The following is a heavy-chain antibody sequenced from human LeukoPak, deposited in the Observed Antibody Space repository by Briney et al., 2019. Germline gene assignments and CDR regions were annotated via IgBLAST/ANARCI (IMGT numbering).Heavy chain of an antibody. CDR3: ARDRSKVTAYDDALDI. V-gene: IGHV3-48*03. CDR2: ISDIGTTQ. CDR1: GFTFSSYE. D-gene: IGHD2-21*02. Sequence: GGSLRLSCAASGFTFSSYELNWVRQAPGKGLERVSYISDIGTTQHYADSVKGRFTISRDNAKNSLYLQMNSLTAEDTAVYYCARDRSKVTAYDDALDIWGQGTMVIVSS. J-gene: IGHJ3*02.